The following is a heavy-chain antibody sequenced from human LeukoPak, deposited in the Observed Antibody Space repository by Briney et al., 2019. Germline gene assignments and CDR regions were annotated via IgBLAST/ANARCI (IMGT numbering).Heavy chain of an antibody. CDR1: GYTFTGYY. J-gene: IGHJ6*03. CDR3: ARDLHNYCSSTSCYYYYYMDV. Sequence: ASVKVSCKASGYTFTGYYMHWVRQAPGQGLEWMGWINPNSGGTNYAQKFQGRVTMTRDTSISTAYMELSRLRSDDTAVYYCARDLHNYCSSTSCYYYYYMDVWGKGTTVTVSS. CDR2: INPNSGGT. D-gene: IGHD2-2*01. V-gene: IGHV1-2*02.